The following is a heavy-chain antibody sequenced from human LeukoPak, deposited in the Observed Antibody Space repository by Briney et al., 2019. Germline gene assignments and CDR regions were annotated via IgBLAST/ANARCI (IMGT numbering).Heavy chain of an antibody. CDR3: ARVGQYQLPDAFDI. J-gene: IGHJ3*02. CDR2: IYHSGNT. Sequence: SETLSLTCTVSGGSISSYYWSWIRQPPGKGLEWIGEIYHSGNTNYNPSLKSRVIISVDKSKNQFSLRLSSLTAAGTAVYYCARVGQYQLPDAFDIWGQGTMVTVSS. D-gene: IGHD2-2*01. CDR1: GGSISSYY. V-gene: IGHV4-59*12.